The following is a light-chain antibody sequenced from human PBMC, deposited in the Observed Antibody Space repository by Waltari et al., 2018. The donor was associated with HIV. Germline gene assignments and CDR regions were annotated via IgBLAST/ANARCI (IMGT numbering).Light chain of an antibody. V-gene: IGLV4-69*02. CDR1: SGRNSYA. Sequence: LVVTQSPSASASLGASVTLTCTLSSGRNSYAIAWHQQQPEKGPRYLMRLNSDGSHTKGAGIPDRFSGSSSGAERYLTISSLQSEDEADYYCAAWNDRLSGYVFGTGTKVTV. CDR2: LNSDGSH. CDR3: AAWNDRLSGYV. J-gene: IGLJ1*01.